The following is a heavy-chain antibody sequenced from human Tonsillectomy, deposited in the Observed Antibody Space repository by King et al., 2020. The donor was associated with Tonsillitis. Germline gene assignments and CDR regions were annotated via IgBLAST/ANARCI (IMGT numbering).Heavy chain of an antibody. J-gene: IGHJ4*02. D-gene: IGHD3-22*01. CDR3: ARDLPYYDSSGYYSVFDY. CDR1: GYTFTDYY. CDR2: INPNSGVT. Sequence: VQLVESGAEVKKPGASVKVSCKASGYTFTDYYMHWVRQAPGQGLEWMGWINPNSGVTNSAQKFQGRVTMTRDTSISTAYMELSRLRSDDTALYYCARDLPYYDSSGYYSVFDYWGQGTLVTVSS. V-gene: IGHV1-2*02.